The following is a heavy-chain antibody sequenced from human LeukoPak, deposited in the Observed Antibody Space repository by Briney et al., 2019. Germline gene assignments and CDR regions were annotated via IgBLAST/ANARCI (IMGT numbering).Heavy chain of an antibody. Sequence: GGSLRLSCAASGFTFSSYSMNWVRQAPGKGLEWVSSISSSSSYIYYADSAKGRFTISRDNAKNSLYLQMNSLRAEDTAVYYCARVGIQFFDYWGQGTLVTVSS. D-gene: IGHD5-18*01. CDR2: ISSSSSYI. CDR1: GFTFSSYS. J-gene: IGHJ4*02. CDR3: ARVGIQFFDY. V-gene: IGHV3-21*01.